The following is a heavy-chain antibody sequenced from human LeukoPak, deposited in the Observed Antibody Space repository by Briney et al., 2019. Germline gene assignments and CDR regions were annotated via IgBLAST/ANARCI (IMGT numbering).Heavy chain of an antibody. Sequence: GGSLRLSCAVSGFTFSRYEMSWVRQAPGKGLEWVSVIYSGGSTYYADSVKGRFTISRDNSKNTLYLQMNSLRAEDTAVYYCARVYYDSSGYRSWGQGTLVTVSS. CDR1: GFTFSRYE. D-gene: IGHD3-22*01. CDR3: ARVYYDSSGYRS. V-gene: IGHV3-66*01. CDR2: IYSGGST. J-gene: IGHJ4*02.